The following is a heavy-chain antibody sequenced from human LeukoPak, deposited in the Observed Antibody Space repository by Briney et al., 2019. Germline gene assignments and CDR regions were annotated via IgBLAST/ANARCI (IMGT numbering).Heavy chain of an antibody. J-gene: IGHJ4*02. D-gene: IGHD1-14*01. CDR1: GCSISSYY. Sequence: SETLSLTCTVSGCSISSYYWNWIRQPPGKGLEWIGYIYYSGSTNYNPSLKSRVTISVDTSKNQFSLKLSSVTAADTAVYYCARHLYKVHHFDFWGQGTLVTVSS. CDR3: ARHLYKVHHFDF. CDR2: IYYSGST. V-gene: IGHV4-59*08.